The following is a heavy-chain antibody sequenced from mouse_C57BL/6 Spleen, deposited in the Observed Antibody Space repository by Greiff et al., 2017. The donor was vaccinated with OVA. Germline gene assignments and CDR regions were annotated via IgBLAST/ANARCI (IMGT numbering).Heavy chain of an antibody. CDR2: INPSTGGT. J-gene: IGHJ1*03. CDR3: ARSQLRMYFDV. D-gene: IGHD1-1*01. Sequence: VHVKQSGPELVKPGASVKISCKASGYSFTGYYMNWVKQSPEKSLEWIGEINPSTGGTTYNQKFKAKATLTVDKSSSTAYMQLKSLTSEDSAVYYCARSQLRMYFDVWGTGTTVTVSS. V-gene: IGHV1-42*01. CDR1: GYSFTGYY.